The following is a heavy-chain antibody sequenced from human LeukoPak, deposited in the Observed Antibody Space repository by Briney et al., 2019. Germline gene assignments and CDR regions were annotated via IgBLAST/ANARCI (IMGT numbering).Heavy chain of an antibody. Sequence: SETLSLTCTVSGGSISSYYWSWIRQPPGKGLEWIGYIYYSGSTNYNPSLQSRVTISVDTSKNQFSLKLSSVTAADTAVYYCARADCSSTSCYFPGAFDIWGQGTMVTVSS. D-gene: IGHD2-2*01. CDR1: GGSISSYY. CDR3: ARADCSSTSCYFPGAFDI. J-gene: IGHJ3*02. V-gene: IGHV4-59*01. CDR2: IYYSGST.